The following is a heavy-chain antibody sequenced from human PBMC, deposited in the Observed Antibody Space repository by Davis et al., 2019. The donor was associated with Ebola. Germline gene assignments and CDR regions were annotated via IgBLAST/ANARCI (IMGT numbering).Heavy chain of an antibody. J-gene: IGHJ4*02. CDR3: ASSPIVGAAHIDY. D-gene: IGHD1-26*01. V-gene: IGHV4-34*01. CDR1: GGSFSGYY. Sequence: SETLSLTCAVYGGSFSGYYWSWIRQPPGKGLEWIGEINHSGSTNYNPSLKSRVTISVDTSKNQFSLKLSSVTAADTAVYYCASSPIVGAAHIDYWGQGTLVTVSS. CDR2: INHSGST.